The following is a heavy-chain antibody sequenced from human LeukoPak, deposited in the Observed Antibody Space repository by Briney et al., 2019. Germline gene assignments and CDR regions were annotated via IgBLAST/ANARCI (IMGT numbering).Heavy chain of an antibody. V-gene: IGHV4-59*01. J-gene: IGHJ4*02. CDR3: ARVFRSGGSCFDY. CDR1: GGSISSYY. D-gene: IGHD2-15*01. CDR2: IYYSGST. Sequence: PSETLSLTCTVSGGSISSYYWSWIRQPPGKGLEWIGYIYYSGSTNYNPSLKSRVTISVDTSKNQFSLKLSSVTAADTAVYYCARVFRSGGSCFDYWAREPWSPSPQ.